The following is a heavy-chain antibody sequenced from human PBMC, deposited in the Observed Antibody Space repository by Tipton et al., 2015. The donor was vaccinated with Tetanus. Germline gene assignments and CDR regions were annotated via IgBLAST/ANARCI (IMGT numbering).Heavy chain of an antibody. J-gene: IGHJ4*02. Sequence: TLSLTCTVSGGSISSYYWSWIRQPPGKGLEWIGYNYYSGSTNYNPSLKSRVTISVDTSKNQFSLKLSSVTAADTAVYYCARGGIAAAGGGLDYWGQGTLVTVSS. D-gene: IGHD6-13*01. CDR2: NYYSGST. CDR3: ARGGIAAAGGGLDY. CDR1: GGSISSYY. V-gene: IGHV4-59*01.